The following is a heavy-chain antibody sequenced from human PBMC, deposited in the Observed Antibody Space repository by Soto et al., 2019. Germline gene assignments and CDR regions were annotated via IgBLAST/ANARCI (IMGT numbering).Heavy chain of an antibody. CDR1: GVTFDCYS. CDR3: AREGALYYYGMDV. CDR2: LSWNSDTI. J-gene: IGHJ6*02. D-gene: IGHD1-26*01. Sequence: SLILSCAASGVTFDCYSMHWVRQVPGKGLEWVSGLSWNSDTIYYADSVKGRFTISRDNAKNSLYLQMNSLRAEDTAVYYCAREGALYYYGMDVWGQGTTVTVSS. V-gene: IGHV3-9*01.